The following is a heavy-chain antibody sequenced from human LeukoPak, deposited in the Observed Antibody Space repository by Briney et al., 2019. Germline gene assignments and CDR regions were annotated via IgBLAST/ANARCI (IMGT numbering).Heavy chain of an antibody. CDR1: GFTFSTYA. V-gene: IGHV3-23*01. Sequence: GGSLRLSCAASGFTFSTYAMSWVRQAPGKGLEWVSAISGSGGNTYYADSVKGRFTISRDNSKNTLYLQMNSLRAEDTAVYYCARDVGYFRFDYWGQGTLVTVSS. CDR3: ARDVGYFRFDY. J-gene: IGHJ4*02. CDR2: ISGSGGNT. D-gene: IGHD5-18*01.